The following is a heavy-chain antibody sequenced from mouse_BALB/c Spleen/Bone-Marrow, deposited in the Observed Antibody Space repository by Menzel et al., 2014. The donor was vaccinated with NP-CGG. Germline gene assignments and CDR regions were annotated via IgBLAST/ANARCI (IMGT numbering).Heavy chain of an antibody. D-gene: IGHD6-2*01. CDR2: INPDSSTI. J-gene: IGHJ1*01. CDR1: GFDFSRYW. V-gene: IGHV4-1*02. CDR3: ARPGSPLVDYWYFDV. Sequence: EVQGVESGGGLVQPGGSLKLSCAAPGFDFSRYWMSWVRQAPGKGLEWIGEINPDSSTINYTPSLKDKFIISRDNAKNTLYLQMGKVRSEDTALYYCARPGSPLVDYWYFDVWGAGTTVTVSS.